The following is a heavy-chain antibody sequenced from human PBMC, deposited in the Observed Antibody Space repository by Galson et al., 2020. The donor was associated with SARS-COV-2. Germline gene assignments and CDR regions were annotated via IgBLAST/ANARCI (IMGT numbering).Heavy chain of an antibody. CDR3: ARDTSGGVAVDY. CDR1: GYSISSGYY. Sequence: SETLSLTCTVSGYSISSGYYWGWIRQPPGKGLEWIGSIYHSGSTYYNPSLKSRVTISVDTSKNQFSLKLTSVTAADTTVYYCARDTSGGVAVDYWGQGTLVTVSS. J-gene: IGHJ4*02. V-gene: IGHV4-38-2*02. D-gene: IGHD3-10*01. CDR2: IYHSGST.